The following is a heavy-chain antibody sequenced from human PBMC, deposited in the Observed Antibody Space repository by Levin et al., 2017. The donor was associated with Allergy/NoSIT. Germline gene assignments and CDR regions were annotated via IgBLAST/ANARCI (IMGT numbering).Heavy chain of an antibody. D-gene: IGHD1-26*01. V-gene: IGHV3-23*01. Sequence: GESLKISCAASGFTFSSHAMYWVRQAPGKGLEWVSGVGGSGGSTYYADSVRGRFTISRDNFKSTLYLQINSLRADDTAVYYCAKDRQGYVGVGSFADVWGQGTTVTVSS. CDR1: GFTFSSHA. CDR2: VGGSGGST. CDR3: AKDRQGYVGVGSFADV. J-gene: IGHJ6*02.